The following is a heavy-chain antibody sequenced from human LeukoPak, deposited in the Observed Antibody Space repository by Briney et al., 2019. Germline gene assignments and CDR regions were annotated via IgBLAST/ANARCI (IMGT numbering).Heavy chain of an antibody. CDR3: ARDGFFGGSWYEDDAFDI. D-gene: IGHD6-13*01. CDR2: ISRSSTTT. J-gene: IGHJ3*02. Sequence: PGGSLRLSCAASGFTFNIYSFNWVRQAPGKGLQWISYISRSSTTTYYADSVKGRFTISRDNPENSVYLQMNSLRAEDTAVYYCARDGFFGGSWYEDDAFDIWGQGTMVTVAS. CDR1: GFTFNIYS. V-gene: IGHV3-48*04.